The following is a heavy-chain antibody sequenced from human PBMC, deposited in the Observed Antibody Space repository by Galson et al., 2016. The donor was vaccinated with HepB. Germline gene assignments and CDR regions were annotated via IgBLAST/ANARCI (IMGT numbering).Heavy chain of an antibody. J-gene: IGHJ6*02. CDR3: ARDPMATRYYYYGMDV. CDR2: IYSGGST. D-gene: IGHD5-24*01. CDR1: GFTVSNNY. V-gene: IGHV3-53*01. Sequence: SLRLSCAASGFTVSNNYMCWVRQAPGKGLEWVSVIYSGGSTYYADSVKGRFTISRDNSKNTLYLQMNSLRAEDTAVYYCARDPMATRYYYYGMDVWGQGTTVTVSS.